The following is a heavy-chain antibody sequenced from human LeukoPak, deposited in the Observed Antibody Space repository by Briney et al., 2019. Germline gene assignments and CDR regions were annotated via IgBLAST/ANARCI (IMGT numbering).Heavy chain of an antibody. CDR3: ARDPDSSYFDY. CDR2: IYSGGGT. V-gene: IGHV3-66*01. Sequence: PGGSLRLSCAASGFTVSSNYMSWVRQAPGKRLEWVSVIYSGGGTYYADSVKGRFTVSRDNSKNTLYLQMNSLRAEDTAVYYCARDPDSSYFDYWGQGTLVTVSS. J-gene: IGHJ4*02. CDR1: GFTVSSNY. D-gene: IGHD4-11*01.